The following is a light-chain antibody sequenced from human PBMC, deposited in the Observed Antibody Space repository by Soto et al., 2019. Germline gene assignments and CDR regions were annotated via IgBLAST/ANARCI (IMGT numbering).Light chain of an antibody. V-gene: IGKV3-20*01. CDR3: QQYGNSPPNT. Sequence: EIVLTQSPSTLSLSPWERATLSCRASQSVSSSYLAWYQQKPGQAPRLLIYGASSRATGIPDRFSGSGSGTDFTLTISRLEPEDFVAYFCQQYGNSPPNTFGQGTKVEIK. CDR2: GAS. J-gene: IGKJ2*01. CDR1: QSVSSSY.